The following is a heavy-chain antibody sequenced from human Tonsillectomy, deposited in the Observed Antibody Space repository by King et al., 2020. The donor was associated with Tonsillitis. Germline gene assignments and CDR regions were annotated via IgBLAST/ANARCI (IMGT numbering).Heavy chain of an antibody. V-gene: IGHV3-11*01. CDR1: GFTFSDYY. CDR3: ARDPGDDDILTGPYGMDV. Sequence: VQLVESGGGLVKPGGSLRLSCEASGFTFSDYYMSWIRQPPGRGLEWVSYITSSGSSMYYADSVKGRFTISRDNAKNSLYLQMNSLRAEDTAVYYCARDPGDDDILTGPYGMDVWGQGTTVTVSS. D-gene: IGHD3-9*01. J-gene: IGHJ6*02. CDR2: ITSSGSSM.